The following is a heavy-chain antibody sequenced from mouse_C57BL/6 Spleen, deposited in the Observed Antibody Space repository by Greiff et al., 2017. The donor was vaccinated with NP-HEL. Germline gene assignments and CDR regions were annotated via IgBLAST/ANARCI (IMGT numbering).Heavy chain of an antibody. J-gene: IGHJ4*01. Sequence: VQLQQSGAELVRPGASVTLSCKASGYTFTDYEMHWVKQTPVHGLEWIGAIDPETGGTAYNQKFKGKAILTADKSSSTAYMELRSLTSEDSAVYYCTRSTVVPPYAMDYWGQGTSGTVSS. D-gene: IGHD1-1*01. CDR3: TRSTVVPPYAMDY. CDR1: GYTFTDYE. V-gene: IGHV1-15*01. CDR2: IDPETGGT.